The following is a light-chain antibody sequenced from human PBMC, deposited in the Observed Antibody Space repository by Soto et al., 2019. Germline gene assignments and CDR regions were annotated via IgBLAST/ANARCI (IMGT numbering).Light chain of an antibody. V-gene: IGLV2-11*01. Sequence: QSVLTQPRSVSGSPGQSVTISCTGTSSDVGGYNYVSWYQQHPGKAPKLMIYDVSKRPSGVPDRFSGSKSGNTASLTISGLQAEDEADYYCCSYAGSYGVFGTDTKVTVL. CDR2: DVS. J-gene: IGLJ1*01. CDR1: SSDVGGYNY. CDR3: CSYAGSYGV.